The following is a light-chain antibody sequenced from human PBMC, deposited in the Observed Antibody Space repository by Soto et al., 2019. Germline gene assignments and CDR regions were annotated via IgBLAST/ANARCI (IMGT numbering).Light chain of an antibody. CDR1: QSISSW. CDR2: KAS. CDR3: QQYNSYWT. J-gene: IGKJ1*01. Sequence: DIQMTQSPSTLSASVGDRVTITCRARQSISSWLAWYQQKPGKAPKLLIYKASSLESGVPSRFSGSGSGTECTLTISSLQPDDFATYYCQQYNSYWTCGQGTKVEIK. V-gene: IGKV1-5*03.